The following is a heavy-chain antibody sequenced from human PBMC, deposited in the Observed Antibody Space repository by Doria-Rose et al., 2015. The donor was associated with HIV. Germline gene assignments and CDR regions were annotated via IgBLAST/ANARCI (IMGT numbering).Heavy chain of an antibody. CDR2: IVSDDER. J-gene: IGHJ4*02. Sequence: QVQLVESGPVLVKPTETLTLTCTVSGVSLSSPGMGMSWIRQPPVKGLEWLANIVSDDERSYKTSLKSRLTISRGTSKSQVVLTMTDMDPVDTATYYCARIKSSRWYHKYYFDFWGQGTLVIVSA. CDR1: GVSLSSPGMG. CDR3: ARIKSSRWYHKYYFDF. D-gene: IGHD6-13*01. V-gene: IGHV2-26*01.